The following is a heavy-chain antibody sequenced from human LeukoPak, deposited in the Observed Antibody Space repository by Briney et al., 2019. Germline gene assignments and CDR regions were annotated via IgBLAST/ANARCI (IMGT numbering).Heavy chain of an antibody. D-gene: IGHD6-13*01. CDR3: ARLSTLAAAARDY. CDR2: INPNSGGT. Sequence: ASVKVSCKASGYTFTGYYMHWVRQAPGQGLEWMGWINPNSGGTNYAQKFQGRVTITRDTSISTAYMELSRLRSDDTAVYYCARLSTLAAAARDYWGQGTLVTVSS. V-gene: IGHV1-2*02. J-gene: IGHJ4*02. CDR1: GYTFTGYY.